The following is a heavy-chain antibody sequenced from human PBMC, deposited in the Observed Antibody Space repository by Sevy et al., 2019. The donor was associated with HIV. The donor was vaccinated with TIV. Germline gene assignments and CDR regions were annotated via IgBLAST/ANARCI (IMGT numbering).Heavy chain of an antibody. Sequence: GGSLRLSCAASGFTFSSYGMHWVRQAPGKGLEWVAFIRYDGSNKYYADSVKGRFTISRDNSKNTLYLQMNSLRAEDTAVYYCATSRYCSGGSCYGADYYHGMDVWGQGTTVTVSS. J-gene: IGHJ6*02. CDR2: IRYDGSNK. CDR3: ATSRYCSGGSCYGADYYHGMDV. V-gene: IGHV3-30*02. D-gene: IGHD2-15*01. CDR1: GFTFSSYG.